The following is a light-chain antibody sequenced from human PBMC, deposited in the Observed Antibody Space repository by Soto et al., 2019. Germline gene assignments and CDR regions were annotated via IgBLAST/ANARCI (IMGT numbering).Light chain of an antibody. J-gene: IGKJ4*02. Sequence: DIQMTQSPSSVSASVGDRVTISCRESQGISSSLAWYQQRPGKAPNLLIYEASISHTGVPSRFSGSGSGTDFTLTISRLQPEDFATYYCHQTDSFPLTLGGGTKVEI. V-gene: IGKV1-12*01. CDR3: HQTDSFPLT. CDR2: EAS. CDR1: QGISSS.